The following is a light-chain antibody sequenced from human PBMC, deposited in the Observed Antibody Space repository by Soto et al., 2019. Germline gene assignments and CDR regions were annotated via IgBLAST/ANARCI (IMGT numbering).Light chain of an antibody. CDR3: QQANSFPIP. CDR1: QGIRSW. Sequence: DIQMTQSPSSVSASVGDRVTITCRASQGIRSWLAWYQQKPGKAPKLLIYDASSLQGGVPSRFSGSGSWTDFTLTISSLQPEDFATYYCQQANSFPIPVGQGTRLEIK. J-gene: IGKJ5*01. V-gene: IGKV1D-12*01. CDR2: DAS.